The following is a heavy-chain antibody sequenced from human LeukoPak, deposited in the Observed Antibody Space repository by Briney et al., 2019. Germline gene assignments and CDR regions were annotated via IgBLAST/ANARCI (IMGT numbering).Heavy chain of an antibody. CDR2: ISTTSLNI. V-gene: IGHV3-21*01. D-gene: IGHD4-23*01. Sequence: GESLRLSCAASGFTFSSYNMNWVRQAPGKGLEWVSSISTTSLNIYYADSLEGRFTVSRDNTRNSLYLQLNGLRAEDTAVYYCARGHTVVQREDTLDYWGQGTLVTVSS. J-gene: IGHJ4*02. CDR3: ARGHTVVQREDTLDY. CDR1: GFTFSSYN.